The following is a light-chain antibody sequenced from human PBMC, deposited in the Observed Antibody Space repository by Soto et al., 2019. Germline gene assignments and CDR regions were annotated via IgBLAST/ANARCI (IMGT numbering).Light chain of an antibody. V-gene: IGLV8-61*01. CDR3: VLYMGSGFWV. J-gene: IGLJ3*02. CDR2: STN. CDR1: SGSVSTSYY. Sequence: QAVVTQEPSFSVSHGGTVTLTCGLSSGSVSTSYYPSWYQQTPGQAPRTLIYSTNTRSSGVPDRFSGSILGNKAALTITGAQADDESDYYCVLYMGSGFWVFGGGTKVTVL.